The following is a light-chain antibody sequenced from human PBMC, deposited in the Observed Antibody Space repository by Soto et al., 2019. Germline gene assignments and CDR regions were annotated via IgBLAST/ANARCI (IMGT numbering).Light chain of an antibody. CDR2: GAS. V-gene: IGKV3-20*01. CDR1: QSVSGTY. J-gene: IGKJ1*01. CDR3: QQYGSSPRS. Sequence: EIVLTQSPGTLSLSPGERATLSCRASQSVSGTYLAWYQQKPGQAPRLLIYGASSRATGIPDRFSGSGSGTDFSGSGSGTDFTLTISRLEPEDFAVYYCQQYGSSPRSFDQGTKVEIK.